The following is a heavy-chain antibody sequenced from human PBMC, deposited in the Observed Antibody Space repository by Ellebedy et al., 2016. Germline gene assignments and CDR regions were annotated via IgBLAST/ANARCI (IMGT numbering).Heavy chain of an antibody. CDR1: GYTFTGYY. Sequence: ASVKVSCXASGYTFTGYYMHWVRQAPGQGLEWMGWINPNSGGTNYAQKFQGWVTMTRDTSISTAYMELSRLRSDDTAVYYCARGLQLQQLVHYYGMDVWGQGTTVTVSS. V-gene: IGHV1-2*04. CDR3: ARGLQLQQLVHYYGMDV. CDR2: INPNSGGT. J-gene: IGHJ6*02. D-gene: IGHD6-13*01.